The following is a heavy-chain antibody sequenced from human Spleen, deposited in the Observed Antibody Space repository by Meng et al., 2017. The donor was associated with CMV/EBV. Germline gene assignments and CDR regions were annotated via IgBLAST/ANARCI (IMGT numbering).Heavy chain of an antibody. Sequence: ASVKVSCKASGYTFTSYAMHWVRQAPGQRLEWMGWSNAGNGNTKYSQEFQGRVTITRDTSASTAYMELSSLRSDDTAVYYCARELRIVVVPAATRRGFDPWGQGTLVTVSS. CDR2: SNAGNGNT. CDR1: GYTFTSYA. CDR3: ARELRIVVVPAATRRGFDP. V-gene: IGHV1-3*02. D-gene: IGHD2-2*01. J-gene: IGHJ5*02.